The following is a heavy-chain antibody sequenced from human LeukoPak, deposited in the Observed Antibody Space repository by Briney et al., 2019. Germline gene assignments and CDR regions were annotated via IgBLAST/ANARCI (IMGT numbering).Heavy chain of an antibody. J-gene: IGHJ4*02. D-gene: IGHD2-21*01. V-gene: IGHV3-53*01. CDR1: GFTVSSNY. Sequence: GGSLRLSCAASGFTVSSNYMSWVRQAPGKGLEWVSVIYSGGSTYYADSVKGRFTISRDNSKNTLYLLMNSLIPEDTAVYYCAREVISIPSYFDSWGQGTLVTVSS. CDR3: AREVISIPSYFDS. CDR2: IYSGGST.